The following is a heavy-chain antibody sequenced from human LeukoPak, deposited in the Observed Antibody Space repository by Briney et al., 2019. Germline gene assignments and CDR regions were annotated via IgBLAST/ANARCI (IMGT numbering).Heavy chain of an antibody. CDR2: ISAYNGNT. CDR1: GYTFTSYG. CDR3: AKAVETYYDFSSGYHH. Sequence: ASVKLSCKASGYTFTSYGISWVRQAPGQGLEWMVWISAYNGNTNYAQKLQCIVTMTTNTSTSTAYMEPRSLRSDDTAVYYWAKAVETYYDFSSGYHHWAQGTVVSV. D-gene: IGHD3-3*01. V-gene: IGHV1-18*01. J-gene: IGHJ5*02.